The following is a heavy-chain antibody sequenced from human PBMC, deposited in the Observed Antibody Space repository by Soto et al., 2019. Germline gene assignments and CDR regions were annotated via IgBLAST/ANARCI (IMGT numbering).Heavy chain of an antibody. CDR2: ISGSGGST. CDR1: GFTFSSYA. D-gene: IGHD3-10*01. V-gene: IGHV3-23*01. J-gene: IGHJ4*02. Sequence: EVQLLESGGGLVQPGGSLRLSCAASGFTFSSYAMSWVRQAXGKXLEWVSAISGSGGSTYYADSVKGRFTISRDNSKXXXXXXXXXXXXXXXXXXXXXXXXXXFGAFDYWGQGTLVTVSS. CDR3: XXXXXXFGAFDY.